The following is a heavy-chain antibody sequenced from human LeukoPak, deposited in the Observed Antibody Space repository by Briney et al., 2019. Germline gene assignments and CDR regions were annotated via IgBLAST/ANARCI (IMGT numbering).Heavy chain of an antibody. CDR1: GGSISSGGYY. CDR3: AREFRGSYLEYYFDY. CDR2: IYYSGIT. V-gene: IGHV4-31*03. J-gene: IGHJ4*02. D-gene: IGHD1-26*01. Sequence: PSETLSLTCTVSGGSISSGGYYWSWIRQHPGKGLVWIGYIYYSGITYYNPSLKSRVTISVDTSKNQFALKLSSVTAADTGVYYSAREFRGSYLEYYFDYWGQGTLVTVSS.